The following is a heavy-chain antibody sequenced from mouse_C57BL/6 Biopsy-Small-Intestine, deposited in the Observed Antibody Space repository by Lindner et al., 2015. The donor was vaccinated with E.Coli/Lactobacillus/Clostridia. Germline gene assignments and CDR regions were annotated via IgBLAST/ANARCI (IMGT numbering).Heavy chain of an antibody. D-gene: IGHD4-1*01. J-gene: IGHJ2*01. CDR2: IYPRSGNT. CDR1: GYTFTSYG. Sequence: VQLQESGAELARPGASVKLSCKASGYTFTSYGISWVNQRTGQGLEWIGEIYPRSGNTYYNEKFKGKATLTADKSSSTAYMELRRLTSEDSAVYFCARRGWDDYFDYWGQGTTLTVSS. V-gene: IGHV1-81*01. CDR3: ARRGWDDYFDY.